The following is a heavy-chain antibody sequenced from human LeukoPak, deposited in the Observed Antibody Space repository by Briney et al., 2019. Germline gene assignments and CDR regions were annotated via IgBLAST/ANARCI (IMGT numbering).Heavy chain of an antibody. CDR3: ARNGVRYFDWLLWE. CDR2: VSSSGSTK. Sequence: GGSLRLSCAASGFTFSSYQMNWVRQAPGKGLEWVSYVSSSGSTKYYADSVKGRFTISRDNAKNSLYLQMNSLRAEDTAVYYCARNGVRYFDWLLWEWGQGTLVTVSS. CDR1: GFTFSSYQ. J-gene: IGHJ4*02. V-gene: IGHV3-48*03. D-gene: IGHD3-9*01.